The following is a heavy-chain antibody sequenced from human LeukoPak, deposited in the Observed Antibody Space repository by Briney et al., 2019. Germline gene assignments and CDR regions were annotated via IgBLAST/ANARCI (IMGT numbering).Heavy chain of an antibody. D-gene: IGHD2-15*01. CDR3: ASRYCSGGSCYLDAFDI. J-gene: IGHJ3*02. CDR1: GGSVSSGSYY. V-gene: IGHV4-61*01. CDR2: IYYSGST. Sequence: SETLSLTCTVSGGSVSSGSYYWRWIRQPPGTGLEWIGYIYYSGSTNYNPSLKSRVTISVDTSKNQFSLKLSSVTAADTAVYYCASRYCSGGSCYLDAFDIWGQGTMVTVSS.